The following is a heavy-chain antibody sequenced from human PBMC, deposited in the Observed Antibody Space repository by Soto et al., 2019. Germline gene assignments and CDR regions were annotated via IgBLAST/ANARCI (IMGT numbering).Heavy chain of an antibody. CDR3: ATDILIRDY. CDR1: GLTYSNSR. V-gene: IGHV3-7*03. CDR2: IDQDESRK. Sequence: GALTRSCAASGLTYSNSRGTWVRQTPGKGLEWVDNIDQDESRKNYVDSVKGRFIISRDNSRNSVYLQMNSLTADDTGIYYCATDILIRDYWGQGTRVTVS. D-gene: IGHD2-21*01. J-gene: IGHJ4*02.